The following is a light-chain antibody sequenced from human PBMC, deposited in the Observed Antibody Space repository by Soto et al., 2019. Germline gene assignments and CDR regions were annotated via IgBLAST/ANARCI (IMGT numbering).Light chain of an antibody. CDR2: RSS. Sequence: DIQMTQSPSTLSASVGDRVTINCRASQTISNYLTWYQQRPGKAPKLLIYRSSILQNGVPSRFSGSGSGTEFTLTISSLQPDDFATYYCQQYYIYATFGQGTRVEI. CDR3: QQYYIYAT. CDR1: QTISNY. V-gene: IGKV1-5*03. J-gene: IGKJ1*01.